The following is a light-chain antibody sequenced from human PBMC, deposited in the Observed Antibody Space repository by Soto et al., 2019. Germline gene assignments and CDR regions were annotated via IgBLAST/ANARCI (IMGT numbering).Light chain of an antibody. CDR1: SSDVGGYIW. J-gene: IGLJ1*01. CDR3: VSYTSRSTYV. V-gene: IGLV2-14*01. CDR2: DVY. Sequence: QSALTQPASLSGSPGQSITISCTGTSSDVGGYIWVSWYQHHPGKAPKLVIYDVYQRPSGVSSRFSGSKSGNTAFLTISGLQTEDEADYYSVSYTSRSTYVVGSGTKVTVL.